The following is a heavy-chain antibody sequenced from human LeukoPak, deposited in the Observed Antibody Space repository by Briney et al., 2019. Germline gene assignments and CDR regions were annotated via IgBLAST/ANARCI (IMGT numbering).Heavy chain of an antibody. CDR3: ARVGDCGSTSCYDS. CDR2: ISEDGRDK. Sequence: GGSLRLSCAASGFTFSNYWMSWIRQAPGKGLEWAAHISEDGRDKYYVDSVKGRFTISRDNAKNSLYLQMNSLRVEDTAVYYCARVGDCGSTSCYDSWGQGTLVTVSS. V-gene: IGHV3-7*01. D-gene: IGHD2-2*01. CDR1: GFTFSNYW. J-gene: IGHJ4*03.